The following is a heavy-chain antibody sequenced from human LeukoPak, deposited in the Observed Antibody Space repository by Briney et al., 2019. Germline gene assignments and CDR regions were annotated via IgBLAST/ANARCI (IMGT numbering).Heavy chain of an antibody. D-gene: IGHD3-22*01. Sequence: SETLSLTCAVYGGSFSGYYWNWIRQPPGKGLEWIGEINHSGSTNYNPSLKGRVTISVDTSKNQFSLKLSSVTAADTAVYYCARGGFYYYDSRGYYVDYWGQGTLVTVSS. J-gene: IGHJ4*02. V-gene: IGHV4-34*01. CDR1: GGSFSGYY. CDR2: INHSGST. CDR3: ARGGFYYYDSRGYYVDY.